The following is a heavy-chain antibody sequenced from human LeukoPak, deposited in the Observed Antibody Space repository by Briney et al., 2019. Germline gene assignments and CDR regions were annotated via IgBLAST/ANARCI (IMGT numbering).Heavy chain of an antibody. D-gene: IGHD6-19*01. CDR2: ISSSGSYI. Sequence: GGSLRLSCAASGFTFSSYSMNWVRQAPGKGLEWVSSISSSGSYIYYADSLKGRFTISRDNAENSLYLQMNSLRAEDTAVYFCVRDRATPGWGNWYFDLWGRGTLVTVSS. J-gene: IGHJ2*01. V-gene: IGHV3-21*01. CDR3: VRDRATPGWGNWYFDL. CDR1: GFTFSSYS.